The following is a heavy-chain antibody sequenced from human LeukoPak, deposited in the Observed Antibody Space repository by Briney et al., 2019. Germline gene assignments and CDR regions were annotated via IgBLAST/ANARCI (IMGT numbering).Heavy chain of an antibody. CDR2: MNPNSGHT. Sequence: GASVKVSCKASGYTFISYDINWVRQAPGQGLEWMGWMNPNSGHTGYAQKFQGRVTMTRSTSITTAYMELSRLRSDDTAVYYCARAPIQLWLDYYYYYYMDVWGKGTTVTVSS. CDR3: ARAPIQLWLDYYYYYYMDV. V-gene: IGHV1-8*01. CDR1: GYTFISYD. D-gene: IGHD5-18*01. J-gene: IGHJ6*03.